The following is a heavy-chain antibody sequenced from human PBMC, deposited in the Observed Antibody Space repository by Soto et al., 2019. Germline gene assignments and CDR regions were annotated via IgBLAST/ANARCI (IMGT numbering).Heavy chain of an antibody. V-gene: IGHV4-59*01. CDR1: GGSISSYY. J-gene: IGHJ3*02. D-gene: IGHD3-3*01. Sequence: SETLSLTCPVSGGSISSYYWSWIRQPPGKGLEWIGYIYYSGSTNYNPSLKSLVTISVDTSKNQFSLKLSSVTAADTAVYYCAREGNGGYYDFWSGSSDALDIWGQGTMVTVS. CDR3: AREGNGGYYDFWSGSSDALDI. CDR2: IYYSGST.